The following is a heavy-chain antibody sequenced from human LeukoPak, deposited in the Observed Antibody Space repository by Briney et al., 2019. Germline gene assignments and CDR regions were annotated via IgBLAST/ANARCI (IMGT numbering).Heavy chain of an antibody. CDR2: IWYDGSNK. CDR1: GFTFSSYG. J-gene: IGHJ4*02. V-gene: IGHV3-33*01. CDR3: ARGAPRPDY. Sequence: GRSLRLSCAASGFTFSSYGMHWVRQAPGKGLEWVAVIWYDGSNKYYADSVKGRFTISRDNSKNTLYLQMNGLRAEDTAVYYCARGAPRPDYWGQGTLVTVSS.